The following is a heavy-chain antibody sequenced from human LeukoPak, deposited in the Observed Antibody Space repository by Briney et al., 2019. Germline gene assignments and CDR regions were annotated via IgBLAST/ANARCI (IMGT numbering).Heavy chain of an antibody. CDR1: GFTFSSYA. CDR3: AKEYTNAMDYVDY. CDR2: ISYDGSNK. D-gene: IGHD2-8*01. Sequence: GGSLRLSCAASGFTFSSYAMHWVRQAPGKGLEWVAVISYDGSNKYYADSVKGRFTISRDNSKNTLYLQMNSLRAEDTAVYYCAKEYTNAMDYVDYWGQGALVTVSS. J-gene: IGHJ4*02. V-gene: IGHV3-30-3*02.